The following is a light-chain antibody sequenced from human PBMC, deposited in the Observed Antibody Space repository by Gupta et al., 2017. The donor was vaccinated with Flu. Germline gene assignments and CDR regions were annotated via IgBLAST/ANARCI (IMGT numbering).Light chain of an antibody. J-gene: IGKJ3*01. CDR1: QSVSSY. CDR2: DAS. CDR3: QQRSKWPGFT. Sequence: EIVLTQSPATLSFSPGERATLSCRASQSVSSYLAWYQQKPGQAPRLLIYDASNSDTGIPARFSGRGYGKYLTLTISSLEQEEFAGYYFQQRSKWPGFTFGPATNVDIK. V-gene: IGKV3-11*01.